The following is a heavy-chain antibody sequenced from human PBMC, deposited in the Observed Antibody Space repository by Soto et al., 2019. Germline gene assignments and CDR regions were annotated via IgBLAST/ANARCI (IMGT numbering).Heavy chain of an antibody. Sequence: SEPLSLTCTVSGDSITNYYWSWIRQPAGKGMEWIGRIHTTENTNYNPSLRSRVTMSVDTSNNQFSLKLTSLTAADTAVYYCARALTSAAGLYFDYWGQGTLVTVSS. CDR2: IHTTENT. J-gene: IGHJ4*02. D-gene: IGHD6-13*01. V-gene: IGHV4-4*07. CDR1: GDSITNYY. CDR3: ARALTSAAGLYFDY.